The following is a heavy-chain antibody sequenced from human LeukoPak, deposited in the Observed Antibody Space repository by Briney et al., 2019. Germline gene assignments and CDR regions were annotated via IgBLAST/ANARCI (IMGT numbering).Heavy chain of an antibody. Sequence: GGSLRLSCAASGFTFSSYWMSWVRQAPGKGLDWVAVISNDGSKKYYADSVKGRFTISRDNSKNTLYLQMNSLRAEDTAVYYCARVTSEGDFDYWGQGTLVTVSS. V-gene: IGHV3-30*03. J-gene: IGHJ4*02. CDR1: GFTFSSYW. CDR3: ARVTSEGDFDY. CDR2: ISNDGSKK.